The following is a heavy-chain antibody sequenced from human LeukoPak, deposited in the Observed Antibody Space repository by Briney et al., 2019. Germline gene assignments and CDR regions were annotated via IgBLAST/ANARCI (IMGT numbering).Heavy chain of an antibody. CDR2: IRYDGGNK. CDR1: GFSFSSYG. J-gene: IGHJ4*02. D-gene: IGHD2-21*02. V-gene: IGHV3-30*02. Sequence: GMSLRLSCAASGFSFSSYGMHWVRQAPGKGLEWVGFIRYDGGNKHYADSVKGRFTISRDNSKNTLYLQMNNLGREDTAVFYCAKDRFGGDFYFGGIEYWGQGALVIVSS. CDR3: AKDRFGGDFYFGGIEY.